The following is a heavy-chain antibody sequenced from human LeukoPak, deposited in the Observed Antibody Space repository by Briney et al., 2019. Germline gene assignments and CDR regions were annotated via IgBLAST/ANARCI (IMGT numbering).Heavy chain of an antibody. Sequence: RASETLSLTCTVSGGSISSSSYYWGWIRQPPGKGLEWIGSIYYSGSTYYNPSLKSRVTISVDTSKNQFSLKLSSVTAADTAVYYCARGYYYDSSGYYLDAFDIWGQGTMVTVSS. CDR2: IYYSGST. CDR1: GGSISSSSYY. V-gene: IGHV4-39*01. CDR3: ARGYYYDSSGYYLDAFDI. D-gene: IGHD3-22*01. J-gene: IGHJ3*02.